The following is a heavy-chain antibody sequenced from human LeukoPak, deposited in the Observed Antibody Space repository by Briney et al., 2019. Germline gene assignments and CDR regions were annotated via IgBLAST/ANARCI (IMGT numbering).Heavy chain of an antibody. CDR2: TSYDGSNK. J-gene: IGHJ4*02. D-gene: IGHD4-17*01. CDR3: AKDQDRGDYGFDY. Sequence: PGRSLRLSCAASGFTFSSYGMHWVRQAPGKGLEWVAVTSYDGSNKYYADSVKGRFTISRDNSKNTLYLQMNSLRAEDTAVYYCAKDQDRGDYGFDYWGQGTLVTVSS. V-gene: IGHV3-30*18. CDR1: GFTFSSYG.